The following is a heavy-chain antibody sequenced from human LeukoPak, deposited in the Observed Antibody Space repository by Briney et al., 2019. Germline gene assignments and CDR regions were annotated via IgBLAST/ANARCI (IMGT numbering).Heavy chain of an antibody. CDR1: GFTFSDYY. Sequence: GGSLRLSCAASGFTFSDYYMSWIRQAPGKGLEWVSYISSSGSTIYYADSVKGRFTISRDNAKNSLYLQMNSLRAEDTAVYYCARAQPPLRYPAFDIWGQGTVVTVSS. CDR2: ISSSGSTI. J-gene: IGHJ3*02. D-gene: IGHD3-9*01. CDR3: ARAQPPLRYPAFDI. V-gene: IGHV3-11*01.